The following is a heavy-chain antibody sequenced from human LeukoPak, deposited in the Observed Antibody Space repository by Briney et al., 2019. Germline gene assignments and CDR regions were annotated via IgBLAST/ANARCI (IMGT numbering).Heavy chain of an antibody. Sequence: GGSLRLSCAASGFTFSNYWMTWVRQAPGKGLEWVANIKQDGSERYYVDSVKGRFTISRDNAKNSLYLQMNSLRVEDTAVYYCTKKTGEYWGQGTQVTVSS. CDR2: IKQDGSER. J-gene: IGHJ4*02. CDR1: GFTFSNYW. V-gene: IGHV3-7*03. CDR3: TKKTGEY.